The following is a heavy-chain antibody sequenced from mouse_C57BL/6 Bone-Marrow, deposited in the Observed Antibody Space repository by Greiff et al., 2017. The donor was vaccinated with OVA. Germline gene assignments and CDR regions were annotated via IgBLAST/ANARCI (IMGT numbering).Heavy chain of an antibody. V-gene: IGHV1-9*01. CDR3: ARVFYYGSDWYFDV. D-gene: IGHD1-1*01. Sequence: QVQLQQSGAELMKPGASVKLSCKATGYTFTGYWIEWVQQRPGHGLEWIGEILRGSGSTNYTEKFKGMATFTADTSSNTAFMQISSLTTEDSAIYDCARVFYYGSDWYFDVWGTGTTVTVSS. CDR1: GYTFTGYW. J-gene: IGHJ1*03. CDR2: ILRGSGST.